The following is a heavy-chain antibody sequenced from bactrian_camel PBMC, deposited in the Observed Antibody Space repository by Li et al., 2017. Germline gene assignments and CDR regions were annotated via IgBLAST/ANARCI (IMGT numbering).Heavy chain of an antibody. CDR2: FYVGDTGT. D-gene: IGHD3*01. Sequence: HVQLVESGGGLVQPGGALKLVCVVSGYEWNYYCISWFRQRPGKEREGVAGFYVGDTGTYYADSAKGRFTASRDNAKNTLYLLLDSLKTEDTAMYYCARVGAGWEILDVWGRGTQVTVS. CDR3: ARVGAGWEILDV. V-gene: IGHV3S63*01. CDR1: GYEWNYYC. J-gene: IGHJ4*01.